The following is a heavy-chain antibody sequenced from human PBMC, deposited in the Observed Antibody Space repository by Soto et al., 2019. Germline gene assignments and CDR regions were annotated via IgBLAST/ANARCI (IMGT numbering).Heavy chain of an antibody. Sequence: SETLSLTCAVYGGSFRGYHWSWIRQPPGKGLEWIGEINHSGTTNYNPSLKSRVIISLETSKNQFSLILTSGTAADTAVSYCARGLSSSATFYHYYGMDVWGQGTTVTVSS. CDR1: GGSFRGYH. V-gene: IGHV4-34*01. CDR3: ARGLSSSATFYHYYGMDV. D-gene: IGHD6-6*01. J-gene: IGHJ6*02. CDR2: INHSGTT.